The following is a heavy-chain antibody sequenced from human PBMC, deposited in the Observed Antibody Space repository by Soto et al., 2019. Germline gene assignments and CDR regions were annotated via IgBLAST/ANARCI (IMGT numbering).Heavy chain of an antibody. Sequence: VASVKVSCKVPENTLTELTIDWLRQAPGKGLEWMGRSAPKEGEPIYPQKFQGRDSMTEDPSTDTAYMELTSLRSEDTAVYFCAADRKIVGTIGAFDFWGQGALVTVSS. CDR3: AADRKIVGTIGAFDF. V-gene: IGHV1-24*01. CDR2: SAPKEGEP. CDR1: ENTLTELT. D-gene: IGHD1-26*01. J-gene: IGHJ4*02.